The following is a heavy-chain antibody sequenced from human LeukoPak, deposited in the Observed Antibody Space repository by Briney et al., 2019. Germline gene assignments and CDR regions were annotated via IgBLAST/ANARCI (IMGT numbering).Heavy chain of an antibody. CDR3: AREDTTDAFDI. CDR2: ITYNGRST. J-gene: IGHJ3*02. Sequence: GGSLRLSCAASGFTFSSSEMSWVRQAPGKGLEWIAYITYNGRSTQYADSVKGRLTISRDNAKNSLYLQLNSLRGEETAIYYCAREDTTDAFDIWGQGTMVTVSS. D-gene: IGHD1-1*01. V-gene: IGHV3-48*03. CDR1: GFTFSSSE.